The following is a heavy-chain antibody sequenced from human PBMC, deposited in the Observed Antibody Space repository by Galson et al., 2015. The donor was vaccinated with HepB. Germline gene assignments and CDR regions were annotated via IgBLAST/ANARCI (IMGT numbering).Heavy chain of an antibody. CDR3: ARDQIIEGGDCDFWSGYLYYYGMDV. CDR2: ISYDGSNK. D-gene: IGHD3-3*01. Sequence: SLRLSCAASGFTFSSYAMHWVRQAPGKGLEWVAVISYDGSNKYYADSVKGRFTISRDNSKNTLYLQMNSLRAEDTAVYYCARDQIIEGGDCDFWSGYLYYYGMDVWGQGTTVTVSS. V-gene: IGHV3-30-3*01. CDR1: GFTFSSYA. J-gene: IGHJ6*02.